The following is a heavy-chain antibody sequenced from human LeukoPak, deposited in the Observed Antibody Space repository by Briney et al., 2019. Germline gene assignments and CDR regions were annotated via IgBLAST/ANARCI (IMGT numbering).Heavy chain of an antibody. CDR3: ARDGYTYLKTWYFDL. J-gene: IGHJ2*01. Sequence: PGGSLRLSCAASGFTVSSNYMSWVRQAPGKGLEWVSVIYSGGSTYYADSVKGRFTISRDNSKNTLYLQMNSLRAEDTAVYYCARDGYTYLKTWYFDLWGRGTLDTVSS. CDR2: IYSGGST. CDR1: GFTVSSNY. V-gene: IGHV3-53*01. D-gene: IGHD5-18*01.